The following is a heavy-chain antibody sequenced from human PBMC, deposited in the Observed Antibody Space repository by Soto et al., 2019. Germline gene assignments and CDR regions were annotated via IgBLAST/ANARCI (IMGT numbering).Heavy chain of an antibody. D-gene: IGHD5-18*01. V-gene: IGHV1-2*04. Sequence: ASVKVSCKASGYTFTDYYMHWVRQAPGQGLEWMGWINPNSGGTNYAQKFQGWVTMTRDTSISTAYMKLSRLRSDDTAVYYCARGHGLWFQNWFDPWGQGTLVTVSS. CDR3: ARGHGLWFQNWFDP. CDR1: GYTFTDYY. CDR2: INPNSGGT. J-gene: IGHJ5*02.